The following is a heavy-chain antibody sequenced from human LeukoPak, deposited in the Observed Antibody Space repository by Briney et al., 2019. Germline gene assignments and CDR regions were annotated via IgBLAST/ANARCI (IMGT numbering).Heavy chain of an antibody. V-gene: IGHV3-30*02. CDR2: IRYDGSNK. D-gene: IGHD5-12*01. J-gene: IGHJ3*02. CDR1: GFTFSSYG. Sequence: GGSLRLSCAASGFTFSSYGMHWVRQAPGKGLEWVAFIRYDGSNKYYADSVKGRFTIPRDNSKNTLYLQMNGLRAEDTAVYYCAILLSGYQLYAFDIWGQGTMVTVSS. CDR3: AILLSGYQLYAFDI.